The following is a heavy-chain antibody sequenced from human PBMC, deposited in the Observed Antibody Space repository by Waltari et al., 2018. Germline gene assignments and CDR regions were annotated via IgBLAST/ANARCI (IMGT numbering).Heavy chain of an antibody. V-gene: IGHV4-59*08. D-gene: IGHD6-19*01. CDR2: IYYSGST. Sequence: QVQLQESGPGLVKPSETLSLTCTVSGGSISSYYWSWIRQPPGKGLEWIGDIYYSGSTNYHPSLKRRVTISVDTSKNQFSLKLSSVTAADTAVYYWARHVSAVAETGSFDYWGQGTLVTVSS. CDR3: ARHVSAVAETGSFDY. CDR1: GGSISSYY. J-gene: IGHJ4*02.